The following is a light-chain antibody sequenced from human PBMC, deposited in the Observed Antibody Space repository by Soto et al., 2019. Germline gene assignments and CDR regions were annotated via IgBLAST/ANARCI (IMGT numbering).Light chain of an antibody. Sequence: SYELTQPPSVSVAPGQTARITCGGDNIGSRSVHLYQQKPGQAPVLVVYDDSDRPSGIPERFSGSNSGYTATLTISRVEAGDEADYYCQVWDTTRDYSVVFGGGTKLTVL. J-gene: IGLJ2*01. V-gene: IGLV3-21*02. CDR3: QVWDTTRDYSVV. CDR1: NIGSRS. CDR2: DDS.